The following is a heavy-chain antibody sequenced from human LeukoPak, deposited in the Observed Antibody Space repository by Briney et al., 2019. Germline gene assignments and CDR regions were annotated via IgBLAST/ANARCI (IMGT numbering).Heavy chain of an antibody. V-gene: IGHV3-23*01. D-gene: IGHD4-17*01. CDR1: RFTFSSYA. CDR3: AKDRLSDYGAPTDAFDI. J-gene: IGHJ3*02. CDR2: ISGSGGGT. Sequence: GGSLRLSCAASRFTFSSYAMSWVRQAPGKGLEWVSAISGSGGGTYYADSVKGRFTISRDNSKNTLWLQMNSLRAEDTAVYYCAKDRLSDYGAPTDAFDIWGQGTMVTVSS.